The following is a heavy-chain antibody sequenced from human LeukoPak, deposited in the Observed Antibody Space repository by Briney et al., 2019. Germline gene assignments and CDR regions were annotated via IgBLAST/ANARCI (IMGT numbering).Heavy chain of an antibody. CDR3: ARDPDREYSSSSTHFDY. CDR1: GFTFSSYA. CDR2: ISYDGSNK. V-gene: IGHV3-30*15. Sequence: GGSLRLSCAASGFTFSSYAMHWVRQAPGKGLEWVAVISYDGSNKYYADSVKGRFTISRDNSKNTLYLQMSSLRAEDTAVYYCARDPDREYSSSSTHFDYWGQGTLVTVSS. J-gene: IGHJ4*02. D-gene: IGHD6-6*01.